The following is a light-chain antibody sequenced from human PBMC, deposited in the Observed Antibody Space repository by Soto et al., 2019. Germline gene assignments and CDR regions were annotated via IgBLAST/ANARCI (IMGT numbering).Light chain of an antibody. CDR3: QHYNSYSEA. V-gene: IGKV1-5*03. CDR2: KAS. Sequence: IQMTQSPSTLSGSVGDRVTITCRGSQTISSWLAWYQQKPGKAPKLLIYKASTLKSGVPSRFSGSGSGTEFTLTISSLQPDDFATYYCQHYNSYSEAFGQGTKV. CDR1: QTISSW. J-gene: IGKJ1*01.